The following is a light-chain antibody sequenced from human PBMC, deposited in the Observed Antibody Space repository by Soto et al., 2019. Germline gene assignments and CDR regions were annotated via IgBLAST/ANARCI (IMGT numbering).Light chain of an antibody. J-gene: IGLJ2*01. Sequence: QSLLTQPASVSGSPGQSITISCTGTSSDVGNYNFVSWYQQHPGKAPKLMIYDVSYRPSGVSNRFSGSKSGNTASLTISGLQAEDEADYYCSSYTSSSTVVFGGGTKLTVL. V-gene: IGLV2-14*03. CDR1: SSDVGNYNF. CDR2: DVS. CDR3: SSYTSSSTVV.